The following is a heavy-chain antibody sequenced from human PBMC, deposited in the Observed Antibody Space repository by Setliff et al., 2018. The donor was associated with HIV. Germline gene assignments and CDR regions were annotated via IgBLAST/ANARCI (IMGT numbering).Heavy chain of an antibody. V-gene: IGHV4-34*01. D-gene: IGHD6-25*01. Sequence: PSETLSLTCAVYGGSFSGYYWIWIRQPPGKGLEWIGEINHSGSTNYNPSLKSRVTISVDTSKNQFSLKLSSLTAADTAVYYCARYSPRGYTLTGPYWGQGTLVTVSS. CDR3: ARYSPRGYTLTGPY. CDR1: GGSFSGYY. CDR2: INHSGST. J-gene: IGHJ4*02.